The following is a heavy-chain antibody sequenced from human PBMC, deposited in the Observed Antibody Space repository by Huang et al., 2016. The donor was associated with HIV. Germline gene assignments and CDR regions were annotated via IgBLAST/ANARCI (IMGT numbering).Heavy chain of an antibody. V-gene: IGHV1-24*01. D-gene: IGHD3-9*01. CDR1: AYTLTELS. J-gene: IGHJ4*02. CDR3: ATGFDVFFDF. CDR2: FYPEIGET. Sequence: QVQLVQSRAEVKKPGASVKVSCKVSAYTLTELSIHWVRQPPGKGLEWMGGFYPEIGETIYAQKFQGRVTMTEDTSTETAFMELSGLRPEDTAVYYCATGFDVFFDFWGQGTLVTVSS.